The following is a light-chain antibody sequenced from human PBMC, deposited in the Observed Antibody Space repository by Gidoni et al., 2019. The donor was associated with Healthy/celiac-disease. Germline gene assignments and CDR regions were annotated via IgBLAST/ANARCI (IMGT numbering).Light chain of an antibody. CDR3: QQSNSPTYT. CDR1: QSISSC. V-gene: IGKV1-5*01. Sequence: DIQMTQSPSTLSASVGDRVTITCRASQSISSCLAWYQQKPGKAPKLLIYAASSLESGVPSRFSGSGSGTDFTLTISSLQPDDFATYYCQQSNSPTYTFXQXTKLEIK. CDR2: AAS. J-gene: IGKJ2*01.